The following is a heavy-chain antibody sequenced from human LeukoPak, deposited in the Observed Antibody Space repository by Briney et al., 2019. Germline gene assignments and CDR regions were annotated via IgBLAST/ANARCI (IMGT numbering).Heavy chain of an antibody. CDR3: AKGGSEAPFLGAFDI. J-gene: IGHJ3*02. CDR1: GFTFSSYA. Sequence: GGSLTLSCAASGFTFSSYAMSWVRQAPGKGLEWVSAISGSGGSTYYADSVKGRFTISRDNSKNTLYLQMNSLRAEDTAVYYCAKGGSEAPFLGAFDIWGQGTMVTVSS. CDR2: ISGSGGST. V-gene: IGHV3-23*01. D-gene: IGHD3-3*01.